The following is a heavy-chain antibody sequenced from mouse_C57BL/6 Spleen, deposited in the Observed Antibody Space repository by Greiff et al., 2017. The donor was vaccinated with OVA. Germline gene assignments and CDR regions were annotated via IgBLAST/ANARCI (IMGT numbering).Heavy chain of an antibody. CDR2: IHPNSGST. V-gene: IGHV1-64*01. CDR1: GYTFTSYW. J-gene: IGHJ1*03. CDR3: ARSVWSRYFDV. Sequence: QVQLQQPGAELVKPGASVKLSCTASGYTFTSYWMHWVKQRPGQGLEWIGMIHPNSGSTNYNEKFKSKATLTVDKSSSTAYMQLSSLTSEDSAVYYCARSVWSRYFDVWGTGTTVTVSS.